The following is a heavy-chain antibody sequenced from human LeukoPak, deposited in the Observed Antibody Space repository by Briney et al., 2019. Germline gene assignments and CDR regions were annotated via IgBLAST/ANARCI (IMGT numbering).Heavy chain of an antibody. Sequence: PGGSLRLSCAASGFTFDDYAMHWVRQAPGKGLEWVSRISWNSGSLAYAGSVKGRFTISRDNAKNSLYLQMNSLRAEDTALYYCVKDKAEDGSGWYFDFWGRGTLVTVSS. CDR2: ISWNSGSL. D-gene: IGHD6-19*01. V-gene: IGHV3-9*01. CDR1: GFTFDDYA. J-gene: IGHJ4*02. CDR3: VKDKAEDGSGWYFDF.